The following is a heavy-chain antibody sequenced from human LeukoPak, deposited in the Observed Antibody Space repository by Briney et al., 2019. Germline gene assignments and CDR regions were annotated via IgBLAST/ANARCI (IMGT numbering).Heavy chain of an antibody. CDR2: INHSGST. CDR1: GGSFSGYY. D-gene: IGHD2-2*01. V-gene: IGHV4-34*01. J-gene: IGHJ1*01. Sequence: SETLSLTCAVYGGSFSGYYWSWIRQPPGKGLEWIGEINHSGSTNYNPSLKSRVTISVDTSKNQFSLKLSSVTAADTAVYYCARGEYQLPQQWGQGTLVTVSS. CDR3: ARGEYQLPQQ.